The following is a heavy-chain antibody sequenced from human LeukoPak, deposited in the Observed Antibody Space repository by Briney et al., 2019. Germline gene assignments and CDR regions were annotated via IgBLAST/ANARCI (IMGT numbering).Heavy chain of an antibody. J-gene: IGHJ6*02. CDR2: ISYDGSNV. CDR3: ARKRGGIYDSRALDL. Sequence: PGRSLRLSCAASGFTFRSYSMHWVRQAPGKGLEWAATISYDGSNVYYAGSVKGRFTISRDNSKNTVYLEMSGLRVEDTAVFHCARKRGGIYDSRALDLWGQGTTVIVSS. CDR1: GFTFRSYS. V-gene: IGHV3-30-3*01. D-gene: IGHD3-22*01.